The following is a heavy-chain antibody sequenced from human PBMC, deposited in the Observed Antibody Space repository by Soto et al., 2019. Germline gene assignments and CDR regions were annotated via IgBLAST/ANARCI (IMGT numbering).Heavy chain of an antibody. D-gene: IGHD2-21*02. CDR2: IYFTGNT. V-gene: IGHV4-31*03. J-gene: IGHJ4*02. CDR1: GASINSGGYY. CDR3: VSGDAWGVLLVY. Sequence: PSETLSLTCTVSGASINSGGYYWNWVRLLPGRGLEWIGYIYFTGNTYYNPSLESRVTISLDTPQNQFSLELNSVSAADTAVYYCVSGDAWGVLLVYWGQGALVTVSS.